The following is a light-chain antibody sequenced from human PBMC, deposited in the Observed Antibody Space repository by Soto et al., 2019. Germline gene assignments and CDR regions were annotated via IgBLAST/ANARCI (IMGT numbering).Light chain of an antibody. CDR2: GTS. Sequence: ESVLTQSPGILSLSPGERATLSCRASQTVSSSYLAWYQQKPGQAPRLLIYGTSSRATGIPDRFSGSGSGTDFTLTISRLEPEDFAVYYCQQYGSSQWTFGQGTKVDIK. J-gene: IGKJ1*01. CDR1: QTVSSSY. CDR3: QQYGSSQWT. V-gene: IGKV3-20*01.